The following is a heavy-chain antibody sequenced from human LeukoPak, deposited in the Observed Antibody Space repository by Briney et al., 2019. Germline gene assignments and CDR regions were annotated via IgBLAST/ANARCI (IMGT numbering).Heavy chain of an antibody. J-gene: IGHJ4*02. D-gene: IGHD1-14*01. CDR2: IKQDGSEK. V-gene: IGHV3-7*03. CDR3: ARLRTFDY. CDR1: GFTFSNYW. Sequence: GGSLRLSCAASGFTFSNYWMSWVRQAPGKGLEWVANIKQDGSEKYYVGSVKGRFTIPRDNADNSLYLQMNSLRAEDTAVYCCARLRTFDYWGQGTLVTVSS.